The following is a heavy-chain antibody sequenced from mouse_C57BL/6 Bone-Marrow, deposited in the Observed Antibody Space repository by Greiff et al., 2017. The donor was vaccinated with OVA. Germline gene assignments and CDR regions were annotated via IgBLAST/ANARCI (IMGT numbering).Heavy chain of an antibody. J-gene: IGHJ3*01. D-gene: IGHD2-5*01. CDR3: ARQSNYGLAY. Sequence: DVMLVESGGGLVQPGGSLKLSCAASGFTFSDYGMAWVRQAPRKGPEWVAFISNLAYSIYYADTVTGRFTISRENAKNTLYLEMSSLRSEDTAMYYCARQSNYGLAYWGQGTLVTVSA. CDR1: GFTFSDYG. CDR2: ISNLAYSI. V-gene: IGHV5-15*01.